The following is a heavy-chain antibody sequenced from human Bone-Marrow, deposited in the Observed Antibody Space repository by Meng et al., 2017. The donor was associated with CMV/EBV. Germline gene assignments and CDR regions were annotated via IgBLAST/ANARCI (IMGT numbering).Heavy chain of an antibody. J-gene: IGHJ4*02. CDR1: FSSYS. CDR2: ISSSSSYI. D-gene: IGHD3-3*01. Sequence: FSSYSMNWVRQAPGKGLEWVSSISSSSSYIYYADSVKGRFTISRDNAKNSLYLQMNSLRAEDTAVYYCARHQRLDYDFWSGYYTGAYYWGQGTLVTVSS. CDR3: ARHQRLDYDFWSGYYTGAYY. V-gene: IGHV3-21*01.